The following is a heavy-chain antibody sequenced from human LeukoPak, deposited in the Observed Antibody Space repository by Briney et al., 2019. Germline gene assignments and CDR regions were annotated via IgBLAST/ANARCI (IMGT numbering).Heavy chain of an antibody. D-gene: IGHD3-10*01. CDR3: AKDISAYGSGTSADC. J-gene: IGHJ4*02. CDR1: GFTFSSYG. V-gene: IGHV3-30*02. CDR2: IRYDGSNK. Sequence: PGGSLSLSCAASGFTFSSYGMHWVRQAPGKGLDWVAFIRYDGSNKYYADSVKGRFTISRDNSKNALYLQMNSLRAEDTAVYYCAKDISAYGSGTSADCWGQGTLVTVSS.